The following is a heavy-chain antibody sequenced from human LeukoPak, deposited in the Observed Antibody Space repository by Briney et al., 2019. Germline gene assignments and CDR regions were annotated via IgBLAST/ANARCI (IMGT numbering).Heavy chain of an antibody. CDR1: GFTFSSYG. CDR2: IRYDGSNK. J-gene: IGHJ4*02. CDR3: AKDVPFRAAPGHFDY. Sequence: TGGSLRLSCAASGFTFSSYGMHWVRQAPGKGLEWVAFIRYDGSNKYYADSVKGRFTISRDNSKNTLYLQMNSLRAEDTAVYYCAKDVPFRAAPGHFDYWGQGTLVTVSS. V-gene: IGHV3-30*02. D-gene: IGHD2-2*01.